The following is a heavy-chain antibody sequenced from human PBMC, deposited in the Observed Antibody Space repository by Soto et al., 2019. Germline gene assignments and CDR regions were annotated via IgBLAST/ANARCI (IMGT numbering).Heavy chain of an antibody. CDR3: ARFYYDSSGYLPSPYYYYYGMDV. CDR1: GFTFSDYY. CDR2: ISSSSSYT. D-gene: IGHD3-22*01. Sequence: PGGSLRLSSAASGFTFSDYYMSWIRQAPGKGLEWVSYISSSSSYTNYADSVKGRFTISRDNAKNSLYLQMNSLRAEDTAVYYCARFYYDSSGYLPSPYYYYYGMDVWGQGTAVTVSS. V-gene: IGHV3-11*06. J-gene: IGHJ6*02.